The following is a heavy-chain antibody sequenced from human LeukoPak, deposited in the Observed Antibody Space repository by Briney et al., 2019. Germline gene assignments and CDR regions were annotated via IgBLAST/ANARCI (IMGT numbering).Heavy chain of an antibody. J-gene: IGHJ5*02. CDR3: ARRLTQYDCFDP. V-gene: IGHV6-1*01. CDR2: TYYRSTWYN. Sequence: SQTLSLTCAISGDSVSSNSVTWNWIRQSPSRGLEWLVRTYYRSTWYNDYAVSVRGRITVNPDTSKNQFTLHLNSVTPEDTAVYYCARRLTQYDCFDPWGQGILVTVSS. D-gene: IGHD2-2*01. CDR1: GDSVSSNSVT.